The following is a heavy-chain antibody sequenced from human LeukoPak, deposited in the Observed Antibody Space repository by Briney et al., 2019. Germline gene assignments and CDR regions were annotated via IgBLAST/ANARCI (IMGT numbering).Heavy chain of an antibody. CDR2: INHSGST. J-gene: IGHJ6*02. D-gene: IGHD3-10*01. CDR3: ARGGGSGSYFGYYGMDV. V-gene: IGHV4-34*01. CDR1: GGSFSGYY. Sequence: SETLSLTCAVYGGSFSGYYRSWIRQPPGKGLEWIGEINHSGSTNYNPSLKSRVTISVDTSKNQFSLKLSSVTAADTAVYYCARGGGSGSYFGYYGMDVWGQGTTVTVSS.